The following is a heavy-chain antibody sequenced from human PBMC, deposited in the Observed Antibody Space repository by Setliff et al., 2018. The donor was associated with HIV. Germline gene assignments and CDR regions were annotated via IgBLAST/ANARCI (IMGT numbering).Heavy chain of an antibody. Sequence: PSETLSLTCTVSGGSISSTNYFWGWIRQPPGKGLEWIGTIYYHGSTYYNPSLKSRVTISIDTSKNQFSLQLTSVTAADTAVYYCVNPSGAMGDFDSWGQGTLVTGSS. J-gene: IGHJ4*02. CDR2: IYYHGST. CDR1: GGSISSTNYF. V-gene: IGHV4-39*01. D-gene: IGHD3-16*01. CDR3: VNPSGAMGDFDS.